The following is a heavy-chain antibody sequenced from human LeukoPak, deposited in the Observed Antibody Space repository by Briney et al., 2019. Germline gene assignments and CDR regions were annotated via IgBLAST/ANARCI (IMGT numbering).Heavy chain of an antibody. V-gene: IGHV4-59*12. CDR3: AREGSAGAFDV. CDR2: IYYSGST. J-gene: IGHJ3*01. Sequence: SETLSLTCTVSGGSISSYYWSWIRQPPGKGLEWIGYIYYSGSTNYNPSLKSRVTISVDTSKNQFSLKLSSVTAAGTAVYYCAREGSAGAFDVWGQGTMVTVSS. CDR1: GGSISSYY. D-gene: IGHD2-15*01.